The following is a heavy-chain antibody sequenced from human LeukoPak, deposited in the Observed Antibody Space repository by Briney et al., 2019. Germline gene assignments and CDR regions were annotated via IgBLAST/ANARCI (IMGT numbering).Heavy chain of an antibody. D-gene: IGHD6-19*01. Sequence: GGSLRLSCAASGFTFSNGWMSWVRQAPGKGLECVARIKSKPDGGTIDYAAPVKGRFTISRDDSKNTLYLQMNSLKSEDTAVYYCTTLSIVVAGNWGQGTLVTVSS. CDR3: TTLSIVVAGN. J-gene: IGHJ4*02. CDR1: GFTFSNGW. CDR2: IKSKPDGGTI. V-gene: IGHV3-15*01.